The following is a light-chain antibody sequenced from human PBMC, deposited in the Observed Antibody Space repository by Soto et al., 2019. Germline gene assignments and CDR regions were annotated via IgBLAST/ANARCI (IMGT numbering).Light chain of an antibody. CDR2: DAS. V-gene: IGKV1-13*02. CDR1: QGISST. CDR3: QQFNCYPLT. Sequence: AIQLTQSPSSLSASIGDRVTITCRASQGISSTLVWYQHKPGKAPTILIYDASNLESGGPSRFSGSVSGTDFTLTISSLQPEDFATYYCQQFNCYPLTFGGGTKVEIK. J-gene: IGKJ4*01.